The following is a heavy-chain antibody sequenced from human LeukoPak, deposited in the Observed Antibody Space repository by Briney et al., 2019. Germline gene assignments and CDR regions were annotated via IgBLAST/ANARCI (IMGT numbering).Heavy chain of an antibody. V-gene: IGHV1-2*02. CDR3: AILNSYGSESYRYYFDY. D-gene: IGHD3-10*01. J-gene: IGHJ4*02. CDR1: GYTFTGYY. CDR2: INPNSGGT. Sequence: ASVKVSCKASGYTFTGYYMHWVRQAPGQGREWRGWINPNSGGTNYAQKFQGRVTMTRDTSISTAYMALSRLRSDDRAVYYCAILNSYGSESYRYYFDYWGQGTLVTVSS.